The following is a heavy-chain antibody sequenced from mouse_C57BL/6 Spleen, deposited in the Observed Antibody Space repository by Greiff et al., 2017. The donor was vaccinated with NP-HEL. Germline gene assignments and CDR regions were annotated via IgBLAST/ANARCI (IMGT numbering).Heavy chain of an antibody. D-gene: IGHD1-2*01. CDR1: GYTFTSYW. CDR2: IDPSDSYT. Sequence: VKLQQPGAELVRPGTSVELSCKASGYTFTSYWMHWVKQRPGQGLEWIGVIDPSDSYTNYNQKFKGKATLTVDTSSSTAYMQLSSLTSEDSAVYYCARQHYGYWGQGTTLTVSS. CDR3: ARQHYGY. V-gene: IGHV1-59*01. J-gene: IGHJ2*01.